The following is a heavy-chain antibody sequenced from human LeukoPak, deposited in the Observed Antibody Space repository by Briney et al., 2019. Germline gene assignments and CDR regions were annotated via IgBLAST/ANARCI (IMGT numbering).Heavy chain of an antibody. CDR2: INPESGGT. V-gene: IGHV1-2*06. D-gene: IGHD2-2*01. CDR3: ARAPIVVLPTTTPYGMDV. J-gene: IGHJ6*02. CDR1: GYTFTGYY. Sequence: ASVKVSCKASGYTFTGYYMHWVRQAPGQGLEWMGQINPESGGTNYAQKFQGRVTMTRDTSINTAYMEMSRLRSDDTAMYYCARAPIVVLPTTTPYGMDVWGQGTTVTVSS.